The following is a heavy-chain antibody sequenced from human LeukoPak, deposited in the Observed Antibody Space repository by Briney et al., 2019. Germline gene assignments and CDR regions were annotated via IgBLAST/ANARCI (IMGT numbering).Heavy chain of an antibody. D-gene: IGHD1-1*01. Sequence: GGSLRLSCAASGFTFSSYAMHWVRQAPGKGLEWVTVISYDGSNKYYADSVKGRFTISRDNSKNTLYLQMNSLRAEDTAVYYCARDPLGTRPGFDYWGQGTLVTVSS. CDR3: ARDPLGTRPGFDY. CDR1: GFTFSSYA. J-gene: IGHJ4*02. CDR2: ISYDGSNK. V-gene: IGHV3-30*04.